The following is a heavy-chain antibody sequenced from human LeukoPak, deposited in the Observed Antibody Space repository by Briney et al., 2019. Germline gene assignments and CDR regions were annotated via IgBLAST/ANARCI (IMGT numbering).Heavy chain of an antibody. Sequence: GSLRLSCAASGFTFSSYAMTWVRQAPGKGLEWVSGISASGGSTCYADSVKGRFTISRDKSKNRLFLQMNSLRAEDTAVYYCAKDRAGYSTGWTFDSWGQGTLVTVSS. J-gene: IGHJ4*02. CDR2: ISASGGST. D-gene: IGHD6-19*01. CDR3: AKDRAGYSTGWTFDS. CDR1: GFTFSSYA. V-gene: IGHV3-23*01.